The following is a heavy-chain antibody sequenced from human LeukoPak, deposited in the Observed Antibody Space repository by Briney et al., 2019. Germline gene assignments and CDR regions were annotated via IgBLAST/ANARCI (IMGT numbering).Heavy chain of an antibody. V-gene: IGHV3-21*04. J-gene: IGHJ3*02. CDR3: ARGSSWYWNDAFDI. D-gene: IGHD6-13*01. CDR2: ISRSGTLI. CDR1: GFTFSVYS. Sequence: GGSLRLSCATSGFTFSVYSINWVRQAPGKGLEWVSSISRSGTLIYYADSVKGRFTISRDNAKNSLYLQMNSLSAEDTAVYYCARGSSWYWNDAFDIWGQGTMVTVSS.